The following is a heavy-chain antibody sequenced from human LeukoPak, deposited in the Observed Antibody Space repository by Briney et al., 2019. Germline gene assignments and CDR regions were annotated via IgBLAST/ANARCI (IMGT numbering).Heavy chain of an antibody. CDR3: ARGISWEFDY. Sequence: PGGSLRLSCAASGFTFSSYSMNWVRQAPGKGLEWVSYISSSSTIYYADSVKGRFTISRDNAKNSLYLQMNSLRAEDTAVYYCARGISWEFDYWGQGTLVTVSS. CDR2: ISSSSTI. J-gene: IGHJ4*02. CDR1: GFTFSSYS. V-gene: IGHV3-48*01. D-gene: IGHD1-14*01.